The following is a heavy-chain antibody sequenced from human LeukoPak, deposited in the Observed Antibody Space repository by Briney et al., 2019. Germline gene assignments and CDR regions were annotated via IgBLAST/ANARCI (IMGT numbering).Heavy chain of an antibody. CDR3: ARVSPLNRFDP. V-gene: IGHV4-61*02. J-gene: IGHJ5*02. Sequence: SETLSLTCTVSGGSISSGRYYWSWIRQPAGKGLEWIGRIYTSGSTNYNPSLKSRVTISVDTSKNQFSLKLSSVTAADTAVYYCARVSPLNRFDPWGQGTLVTVSS. D-gene: IGHD2/OR15-2a*01. CDR2: IYTSGST. CDR1: GGSISSGRYY.